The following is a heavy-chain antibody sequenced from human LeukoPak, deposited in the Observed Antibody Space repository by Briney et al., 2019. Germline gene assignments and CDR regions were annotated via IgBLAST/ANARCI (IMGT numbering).Heavy chain of an antibody. D-gene: IGHD2-15*01. Sequence: SETLSLTCAVYGGSFSGYYWSWIRQPPGKGLEWIGEINHSGSTNYNPSLKSRVTISVDTSKNQFSLKLSSVTAADTAVYYCARGYSALAGMDVWGQGTTVTVSS. CDR2: INHSGST. J-gene: IGHJ6*02. CDR3: ARGYSALAGMDV. CDR1: GGSFSGYY. V-gene: IGHV4-34*01.